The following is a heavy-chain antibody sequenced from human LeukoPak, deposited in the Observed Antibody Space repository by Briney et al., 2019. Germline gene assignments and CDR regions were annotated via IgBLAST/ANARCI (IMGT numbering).Heavy chain of an antibody. CDR1: GFTLSSYS. Sequence: GGSLRLSCSASGFTLSSYSMNWVRPAPGEGVEWVSSLNSSVNYMYYADSVKGRFTISRDNAKNSLYLQMDSLRAEDTALYYCARDRGYCSGGTCYPVYFDYWGQGTLVTVSS. V-gene: IGHV3-21*01. D-gene: IGHD2-15*01. J-gene: IGHJ4*02. CDR2: LNSSVNYM. CDR3: ARDRGYCSGGTCYPVYFDY.